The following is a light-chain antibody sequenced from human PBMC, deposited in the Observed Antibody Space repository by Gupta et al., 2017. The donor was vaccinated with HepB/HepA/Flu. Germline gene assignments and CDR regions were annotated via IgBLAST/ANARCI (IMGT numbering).Light chain of an antibody. CDR1: SSDIGGYKY. CDR3: SSYTTSNTVV. J-gene: IGLJ2*01. Sequence: QSALTQPAAVSGSPGQSITISCPGTSSDIGGYKYVSWYQQHPNKAPKLMIYDVSNRPSGISNRFSGSKSGNTASLTISGLQADDEADYYCSSYTTSNTVVFGGGTKLTVL. V-gene: IGLV2-14*03. CDR2: DVS.